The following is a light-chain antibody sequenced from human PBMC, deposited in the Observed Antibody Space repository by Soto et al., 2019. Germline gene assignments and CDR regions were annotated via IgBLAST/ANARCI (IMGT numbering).Light chain of an antibody. CDR2: DVS. Sequence: QSVPTQPASVSGSPGQSITISCTGTSSDVGGYNYVSWYQQHPGKAPKLMIYDVSNRPSGVSNRFSGSKSGNTASLTISGLQAEDEADYYCSSYTSSSTTYVFGTGTKLTVL. CDR1: SSDVGGYNY. CDR3: SSYTSSSTTYV. V-gene: IGLV2-14*01. J-gene: IGLJ1*01.